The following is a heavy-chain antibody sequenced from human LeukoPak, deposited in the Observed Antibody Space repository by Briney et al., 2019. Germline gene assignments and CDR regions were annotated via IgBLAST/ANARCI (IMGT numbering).Heavy chain of an antibody. D-gene: IGHD6-19*01. V-gene: IGHV1-24*01. J-gene: IGHJ4*02. Sequence: ASVKVSCKASGYTFTSYYMHWVRQAPGQGLEWMGGFDPEDGETIYAQKFQGRVTMTEDTSTDTAYMELSSLRSEDTAVYYCATVYSSGLDYWGQGTLVTVSS. CDR2: FDPEDGET. CDR3: ATVYSSGLDY. CDR1: GYTFTSYY.